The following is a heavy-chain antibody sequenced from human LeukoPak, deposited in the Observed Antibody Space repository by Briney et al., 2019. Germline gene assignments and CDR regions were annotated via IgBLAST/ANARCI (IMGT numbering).Heavy chain of an antibody. J-gene: IGHJ4*02. D-gene: IGHD6-19*01. CDR3: ARDDSSGYEDY. Sequence: TGGSLRLSCVASGFTFSSYEMNWVRQAPGKGLEWVSYISSSGGTKYYADSVKGRFTISRDNAKNSLYLQVNSLRAEDTAVYYCARDDSSGYEDYWGQGTLVTVSS. CDR2: ISSSGGTK. CDR1: GFTFSSYE. V-gene: IGHV3-48*03.